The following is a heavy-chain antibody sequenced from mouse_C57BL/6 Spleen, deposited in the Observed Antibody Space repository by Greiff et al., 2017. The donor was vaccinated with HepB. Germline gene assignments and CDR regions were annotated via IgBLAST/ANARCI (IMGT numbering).Heavy chain of an antibody. Sequence: EVHLVESGGGLVKPGGSLKLSCAASGFTFSDYGMHWVRQAPEKGLEWVAYISSGSSTIYYADTVKGRFTISRDNAKNTLFLQMTSLRSEDTAMYYCARRGPETYYYGSAPDVWGTGTTVTVSS. J-gene: IGHJ1*03. CDR1: GFTFSDYG. D-gene: IGHD1-1*01. CDR2: ISSGSSTI. V-gene: IGHV5-17*01. CDR3: ARRGPETYYYGSAPDV.